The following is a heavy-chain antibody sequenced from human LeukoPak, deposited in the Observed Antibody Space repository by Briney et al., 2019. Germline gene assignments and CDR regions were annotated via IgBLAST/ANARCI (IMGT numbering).Heavy chain of an antibody. V-gene: IGHV3-48*01. Sequence: GGSLRLSCAASGFTFSSYSMNWVRQAPGKGLEWVSYISSSSSTIYYADSVKGRFTISRDNAKNSLYLQMNSLRAEDTAVYYCARVSGYSGYDYLDYWGQGTLVTVSS. J-gene: IGHJ4*02. CDR2: ISSSSSTI. CDR1: GFTFSSYS. CDR3: ARVSGYSGYDYLDY. D-gene: IGHD5-12*01.